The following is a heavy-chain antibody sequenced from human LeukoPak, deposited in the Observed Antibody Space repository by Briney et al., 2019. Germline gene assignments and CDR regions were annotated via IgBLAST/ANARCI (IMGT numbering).Heavy chain of an antibody. CDR2: IYYSGST. CDR3: ARDRYSGYDGRAGLDY. V-gene: IGHV4-39*07. Sequence: PSETLSLTCTVSGGSISSSSYYWGWIRQPPGKGLEWIGSIYYSGSTYYNPSLKSRVTISVDTSKNQFSLKLSSVTAADTAVYYCARDRYSGYDGRAGLDYWGQGTLVTVSS. J-gene: IGHJ4*02. D-gene: IGHD5-12*01. CDR1: GGSISSSSYY.